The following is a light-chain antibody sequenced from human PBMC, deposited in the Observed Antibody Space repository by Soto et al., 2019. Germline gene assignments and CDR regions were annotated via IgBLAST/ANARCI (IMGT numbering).Light chain of an antibody. CDR3: QQYNNWPGT. J-gene: IGKJ1*01. V-gene: IGKV3D-15*01. CDR1: QSISSN. Sequence: EIVLTQSPGTLSLSPGERATLSCRASQSISSNDLAWFQQKPGQAPRLLIYGASTRATGIPARFSGSGSGTEFTLTISSLQPEDFAVYYCQQYNNWPGTVGQGTKVDIK. CDR2: GAS.